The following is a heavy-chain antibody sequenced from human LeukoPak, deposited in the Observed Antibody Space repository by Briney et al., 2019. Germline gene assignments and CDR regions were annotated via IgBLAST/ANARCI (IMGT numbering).Heavy chain of an antibody. CDR3: ATSRRGYSYGYGYFDY. CDR1: GYTFTGYY. CDR2: INPNSGGT. V-gene: IGHV1-2*02. Sequence: GASVKVSCKASGYTFTGYYMHWVRQAPGQGLEWMGWINPNSGGTNYAQKFQGRVTMTRDTSISTAYMELSRLRSDDTAVYYCATSRRGYSYGYGYFDYWGQGTLVTVSS. J-gene: IGHJ4*02. D-gene: IGHD5-18*01.